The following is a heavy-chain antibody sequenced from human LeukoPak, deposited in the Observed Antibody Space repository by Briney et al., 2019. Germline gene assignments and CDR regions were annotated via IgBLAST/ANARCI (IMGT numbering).Heavy chain of an antibody. CDR1: GGSFSGYY. D-gene: IGHD3-10*01. V-gene: IGHV4-34*01. CDR3: ATSKYYYGSGVPKFDY. CDR2: INHSGST. J-gene: IGHJ4*02. Sequence: PSETLSLTCAVYGGSFSGYYWSWIRQPPGKGLEWIGEINHSGSTNYNPSLKSRVTISVDTSKNQFSLKLSSVTAADTAVYYCATSKYYYGSGVPKFDYWGQGTLVTVSS.